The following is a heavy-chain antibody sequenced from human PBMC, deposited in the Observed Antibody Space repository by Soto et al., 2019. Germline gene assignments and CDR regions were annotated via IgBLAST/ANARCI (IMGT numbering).Heavy chain of an antibody. V-gene: IGHV1-18*03. D-gene: IGHD2-8*01. Sequence: QVHLVQSGAEVKKPGASVKVSCKGSGYTFTSYGITWVRQAPGQGLEWMGWLSAHNGNTDYARKLQGRVSVTRDTATSTAYMELMSLRSDDMAVYYCGRGMYGDYWGQGAVVTVSS. CDR3: GRGMYGDY. CDR1: GYTFTSYG. J-gene: IGHJ4*02. CDR2: LSAHNGNT.